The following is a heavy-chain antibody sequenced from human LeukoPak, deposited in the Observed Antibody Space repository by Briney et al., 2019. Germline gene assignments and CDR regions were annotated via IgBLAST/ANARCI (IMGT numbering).Heavy chain of an antibody. CDR3: ASHGKMYSSSWHSYYYYYMDV. V-gene: IGHV4-4*07. CDR1: GGSISSYY. J-gene: IGHJ6*03. Sequence: PSETLSLTCTVSGGSISSYYWSWIRQPAGKGLEWIGRIYTSGSTDYNPSLKSRVTMSVDTSKNQFSLKLSSVTAADTAVYYCASHGKMYSSSWHSYYYYYMDVWGKGTTVTVSS. D-gene: IGHD6-13*01. CDR2: IYTSGST.